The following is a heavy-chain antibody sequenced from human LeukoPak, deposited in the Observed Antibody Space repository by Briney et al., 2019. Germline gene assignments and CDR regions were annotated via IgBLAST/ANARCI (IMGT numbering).Heavy chain of an antibody. CDR3: ARAPTVLVGYCSSSSCQADY. CDR1: GFTFSSYW. D-gene: IGHD2-2*01. Sequence: PGGSLRLSCAASGFTFSSYWMNWVRQAPGKGLEWVSAIDPSSTYIYYADSVKGRFTISRDNAENSLYLQMNSLRVEDTAVYYCARAPTVLVGYCSSSSCQADYWGQGTLVTVSS. V-gene: IGHV3-21*01. J-gene: IGHJ4*02. CDR2: IDPSSTYI.